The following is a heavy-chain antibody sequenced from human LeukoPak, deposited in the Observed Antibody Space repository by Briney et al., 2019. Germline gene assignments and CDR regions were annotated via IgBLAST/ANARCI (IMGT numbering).Heavy chain of an antibody. CDR1: GFTFSSYE. V-gene: IGHV3-48*03. Sequence: PGGSLRLSRAASGFTFSSYEMNWVRQAPGKGLEWVSYISSSGSTIYYADSVKGRFTISRDNAKNSLYLQMNSLRAEDTAVYYCARSSPELWFGELLTWYYYYGMDVWGKGTTVTVSS. CDR2: ISSSGSTI. CDR3: ARSSPELWFGELLTWYYYYGMDV. D-gene: IGHD3-10*01. J-gene: IGHJ6*04.